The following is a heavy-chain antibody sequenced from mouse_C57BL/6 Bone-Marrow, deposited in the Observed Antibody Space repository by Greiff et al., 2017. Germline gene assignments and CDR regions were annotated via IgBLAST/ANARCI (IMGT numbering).Heavy chain of an antibody. V-gene: IGHV1-81*01. CDR3: ARSRQLRLQYFDV. D-gene: IGHD3-2*02. J-gene: IGHJ1*03. Sequence: QVQLQQSGAELARPGASVKLSCKASGYTFTSYGISWVKQRTGQGLEWIGEIYPRSGNTYYNEKFKGKATLTADKSSSTAYMELRSLTSEDSAVYFCARSRQLRLQYFDVWGTGTTVTVSS. CDR2: IYPRSGNT. CDR1: GYTFTSYG.